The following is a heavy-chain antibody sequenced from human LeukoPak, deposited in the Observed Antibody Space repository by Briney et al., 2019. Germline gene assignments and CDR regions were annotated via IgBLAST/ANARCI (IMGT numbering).Heavy chain of an antibody. CDR3: ASGSPHHFFDY. V-gene: IGHV3-11*01. J-gene: IGHJ4*02. Sequence: GGSLRLSCAASGFSFSDYYMSWIRQAPGKGLEWVSYISSSGSTIYYADSVKGRFTISRDNAKNSLYLQIYSLRVEDTAVYYCASGSPHHFFDYWGQGTLVTVSS. CDR2: ISSSGSTI. CDR1: GFSFSDYY. D-gene: IGHD1-14*01.